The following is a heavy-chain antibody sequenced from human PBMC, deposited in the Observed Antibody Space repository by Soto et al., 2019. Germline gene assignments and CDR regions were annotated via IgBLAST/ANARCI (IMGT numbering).Heavy chain of an antibody. CDR3: GRDGALGDTAVVDS. CDR1: GFTFSTYG. D-gene: IGHD5-18*01. Sequence: QVQLVESGGGVVQPGKSLRLSCAASGFTFSTYGMHWVRQAPGKGLEWVAVIWYDGSNKYHGDSLKGRFTISRDNSKNPLYLQINNPGAEDTAVYYCGRDGALGDTAVVDSWGQGTLVTVSS. J-gene: IGHJ4*02. CDR2: IWYDGSNK. V-gene: IGHV3-33*01.